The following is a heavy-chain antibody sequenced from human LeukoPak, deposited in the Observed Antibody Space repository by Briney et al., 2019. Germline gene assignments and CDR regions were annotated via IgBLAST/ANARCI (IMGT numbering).Heavy chain of an antibody. CDR2: LNTDGSTT. CDR1: GFTFSTYG. CDR3: ARDQVLWWKPVGNFDL. D-gene: IGHD2-21*01. V-gene: IGHV3-74*01. Sequence: GGSLRLSCAAPGFTFSTYGMHWVRQAPGKGLVWVSRLNTDGSTTDYADSVKGRFSISRDNAKNTLYLQMNSLRVEDTAVYYCARDQVLWWKPVGNFDLWGRGTLVTVSS. J-gene: IGHJ2*01.